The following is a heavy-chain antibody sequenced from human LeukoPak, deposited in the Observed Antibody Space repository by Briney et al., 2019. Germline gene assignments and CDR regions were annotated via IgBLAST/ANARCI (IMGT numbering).Heavy chain of an antibody. CDR1: GFTVSSNY. CDR3: ARDLWDDYVGYYYYMDV. J-gene: IGHJ6*03. CDR2: ISSSGSTI. Sequence: GGSLRLSCAASGFTVSSNYMSWVRQAPGKGLEWVSYISSSGSTIYYADSVKGRFTISRDNAKNSLYLQMNSLRAEDTAVYYCARDLWDDYVGYYYYMDVWGKGTTVTVSS. D-gene: IGHD4-23*01. V-gene: IGHV3-11*04.